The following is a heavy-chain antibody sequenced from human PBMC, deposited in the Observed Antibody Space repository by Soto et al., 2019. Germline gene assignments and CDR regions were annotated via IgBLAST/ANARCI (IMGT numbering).Heavy chain of an antibody. Sequence: EVQLAESGGGLAQPGGSLRLSCAASGFTLSGYAMDWVRQAPGKGLEYVSCISSNGVGTYYANSVQGRFTISRDNSKNTVYLQMGSLRSDDMAVYYCARRARSDFYYRDVWGKGTTVTVSS. CDR1: GFTLSGYA. J-gene: IGHJ6*03. V-gene: IGHV3-64*01. CDR3: ARRARSDFYYRDV. D-gene: IGHD3-10*01. CDR2: ISSNGVGT.